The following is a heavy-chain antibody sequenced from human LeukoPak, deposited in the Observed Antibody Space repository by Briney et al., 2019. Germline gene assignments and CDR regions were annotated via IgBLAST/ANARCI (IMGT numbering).Heavy chain of an antibody. CDR2: ISSSGSTI. D-gene: IGHD2-15*01. CDR1: GFTFSSYE. V-gene: IGHV3-48*03. CDR3: ARVGLLMAFDY. J-gene: IGHJ4*02. Sequence: GGSLRLSCAASGFTFSSYEMNWVRQAPGKGLEWVSYISSSGSTIYYADSVKGRFTISRDNAKNSLYLQMNSQRAEDTAVYYCARVGLLMAFDYWGQGTLVTVSS.